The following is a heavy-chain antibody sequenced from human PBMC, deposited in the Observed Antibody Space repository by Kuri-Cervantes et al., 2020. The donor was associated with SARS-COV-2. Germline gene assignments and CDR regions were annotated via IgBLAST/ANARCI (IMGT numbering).Heavy chain of an antibody. V-gene: IGHV3-30-3*01. CDR1: GFTFSSYA. CDR2: ISYDGSNK. D-gene: IGHD6-19*01. J-gene: IGHJ4*02. Sequence: GESLKISCAASGFTFSSYAMHWVRQAPGKGLGWVAVISYDGSNKYYADSVKGRFTISRDNSKNTLYLQMNSLRAEDTAVYYCAKAPDVKYSSGWEYFDYWGQGTLVTVSS. CDR3: AKAPDVKYSSGWEYFDY.